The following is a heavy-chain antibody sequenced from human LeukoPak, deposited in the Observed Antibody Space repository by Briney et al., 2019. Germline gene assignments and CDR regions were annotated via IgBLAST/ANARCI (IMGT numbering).Heavy chain of an antibody. CDR1: GYTFTSYG. CDR3: AGYDSSGYYYDAFDI. CDR2: IIPIFGTA. D-gene: IGHD3-22*01. V-gene: IGHV1-69*05. Sequence: SVKVSCKASGYTFTSYGISWVRQAPGQGLEWMGRIIPIFGTANYAQKFQGRVTITTDESTSTAYMELSSLRSEDTAVYYCAGYDSSGYYYDAFDIWGQGTMVTVSS. J-gene: IGHJ3*02.